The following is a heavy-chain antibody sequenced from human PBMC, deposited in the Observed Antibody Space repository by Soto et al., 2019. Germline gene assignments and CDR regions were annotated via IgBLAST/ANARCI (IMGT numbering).Heavy chain of an antibody. Sequence: SVKFSCKASGGTFSSYAISWVRQAPGQGLEWMGGIIPIFGTANYAQKFQGRVTITADESTSTTYMELSSLRSEDTAVYYCAPTPYSSGWTGLYYYYGMDVWGQGTTVTVSS. J-gene: IGHJ6*02. CDR3: APTPYSSGWTGLYYYYGMDV. CDR2: IIPIFGTA. V-gene: IGHV1-69*13. D-gene: IGHD6-19*01. CDR1: GGTFSSYA.